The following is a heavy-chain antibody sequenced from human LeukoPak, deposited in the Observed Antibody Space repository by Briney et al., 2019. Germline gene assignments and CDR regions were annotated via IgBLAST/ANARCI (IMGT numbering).Heavy chain of an antibody. V-gene: IGHV3-9*01. D-gene: IGHD2-2*01. J-gene: IGHJ6*03. CDR3: ARDGSGGRGSSTTRNRRGYYYMDV. CDR2: ISWNSGSI. CDR1: GFTFDDYA. Sequence: PGGSLRLSCAASGFTFDDYAMHWVRQAPGKGLEWVSGISWNSGSIGYADSVKGRFTISRDNAKNSLYPQMNSLRAEDTAVYYCARDGSGGRGSSTTRNRRGYYYMDVWGKGTTVTVSS.